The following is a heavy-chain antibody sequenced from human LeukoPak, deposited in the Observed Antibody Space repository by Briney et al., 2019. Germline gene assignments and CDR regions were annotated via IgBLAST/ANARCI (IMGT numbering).Heavy chain of an antibody. Sequence: GGSLRLSCAASGFTFSSYAMHWFRQAPGKGLEWVAVISYDGSNKYYADSVKGRFTISRDNSKNTLYLQMNSLRAEDTAVYYCARDGPIVVVPAALDYWGQGTLVTVSS. V-gene: IGHV3-30*01. CDR1: GFTFSSYA. D-gene: IGHD2-2*01. CDR3: ARDGPIVVVPAALDY. CDR2: ISYDGSNK. J-gene: IGHJ4*02.